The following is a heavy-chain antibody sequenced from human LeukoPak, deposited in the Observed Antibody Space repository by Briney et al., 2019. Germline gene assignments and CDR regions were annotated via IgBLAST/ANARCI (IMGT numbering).Heavy chain of an antibody. CDR2: ISGSGGST. Sequence: PGGSLRLSCAASGFTFTRHAMSWVRQAPGKGLEWVSVISGSGGSTYYADSVKGRFTISRDNSKNTLYLQMNSLRADDTAVYYCAKVDGYNNGYGEYWGQGTLVTVSS. D-gene: IGHD5-18*01. CDR3: AKVDGYNNGYGEY. CDR1: GFTFTRHA. J-gene: IGHJ4*02. V-gene: IGHV3-23*01.